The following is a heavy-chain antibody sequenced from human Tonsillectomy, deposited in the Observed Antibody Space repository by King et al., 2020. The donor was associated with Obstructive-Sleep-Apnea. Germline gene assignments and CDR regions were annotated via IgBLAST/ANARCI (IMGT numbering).Heavy chain of an antibody. CDR1: GFIFSDYD. D-gene: IGHD3-10*01. V-gene: IGHV3-21*01. Sequence: VQLVESGGGLVKPGGSLRLSCAASGFIFSDYDMIWVRRAPGKGLEWVSSITTSSHYIYYADSVKGRFTISRDNSNNFVFLQMSSLKAEDTAMYYCTSALGSRALRDNWFDLWGQGTLVTVSS. CDR2: ITTSSHYI. CDR3: TSALGSRALRDNWFDL. J-gene: IGHJ5*02.